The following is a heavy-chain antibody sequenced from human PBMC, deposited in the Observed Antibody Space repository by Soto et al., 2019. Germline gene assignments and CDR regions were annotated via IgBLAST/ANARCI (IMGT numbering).Heavy chain of an antibody. J-gene: IGHJ6*02. CDR3: ASLYSSGWYGGYYYYGMDV. V-gene: IGHV4-4*07. D-gene: IGHD6-19*01. Sequence: PSETLSLTCTVSGGSISSYYWSWIRQPAGKGLEWIGRIYNSGSTNYNPSLKSRVTMSVDTSKNQFSLKLSSVTAADTAVYYCASLYSSGWYGGYYYYGMDVWGQGTTVTVSS. CDR2: IYNSGST. CDR1: GGSISSYY.